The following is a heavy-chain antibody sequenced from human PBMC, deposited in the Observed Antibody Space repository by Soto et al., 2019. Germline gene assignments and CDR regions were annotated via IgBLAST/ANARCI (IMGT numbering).Heavy chain of an antibody. CDR3: ARWSNYYGSGSYYYYGMDV. Sequence: PSETLSLTCTVSGGSISSYYWSWILQPPGKGLEWIGYIYYSGSTNYNPSLKSRVTISVDTSKNQFSLKLSSVTAADTAVYYCARWSNYYGSGSYYYYGMDVWGQGTTVTVSS. D-gene: IGHD3-10*01. CDR1: GGSISSYY. CDR2: IYYSGST. V-gene: IGHV4-59*01. J-gene: IGHJ6*02.